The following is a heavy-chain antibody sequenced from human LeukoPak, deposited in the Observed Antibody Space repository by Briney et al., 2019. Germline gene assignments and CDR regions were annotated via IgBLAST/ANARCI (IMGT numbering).Heavy chain of an antibody. J-gene: IGHJ4*02. CDR1: GFTFSSYA. V-gene: IGHV3-30-3*01. Sequence: PGGSLRLSCAASGFTFSSYAMHWVRQAPGQGLEWVAVISYDGSNKYYADSVKGRFTISRDNSKNTLYLQMNSLRAEDTAVYYCAREYGDYAPFDYWGQGTLVTVSS. CDR3: AREYGDYAPFDY. CDR2: ISYDGSNK. D-gene: IGHD4-17*01.